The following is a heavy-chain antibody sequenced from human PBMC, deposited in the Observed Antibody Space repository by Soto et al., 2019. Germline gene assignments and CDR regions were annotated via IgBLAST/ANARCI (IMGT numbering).Heavy chain of an antibody. J-gene: IGHJ4*02. CDR3: ARRRCSSTSCFHFYFDY. D-gene: IGHD2-2*01. Sequence: SETLSLTCTVSGGSISRYDWSWLRQPPGKGLEWIGYSYYSGSTNYNPSLKSRVAISVDTSKNQFSLKLSSVTAADTAVYYCARRRCSSTSCFHFYFDYWGQGTLVTVSS. V-gene: IGHV4-59*08. CDR1: GGSISRYD. CDR2: SYYSGST.